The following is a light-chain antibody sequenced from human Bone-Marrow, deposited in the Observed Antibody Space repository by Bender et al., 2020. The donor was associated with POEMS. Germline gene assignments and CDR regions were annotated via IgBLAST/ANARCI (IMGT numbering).Light chain of an antibody. CDR3: SSYDATTTLFV. CDR1: NTDLGPHSV. V-gene: IGLV2-23*02. CDR2: EDT. J-gene: IGLJ1*01. Sequence: QSALTQPASVSESPGQSITVSCTGDNTDLGPHSVVSWYQQHPGRVPKVMIYEDTKWPSGVSDRFSASRSGRTASLTISGLQAEDEADYYCSSYDATTTLFVFGSGTKVSVL.